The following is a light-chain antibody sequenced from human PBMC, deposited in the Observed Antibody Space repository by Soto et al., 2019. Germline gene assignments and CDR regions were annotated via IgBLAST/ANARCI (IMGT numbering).Light chain of an antibody. J-gene: IGKJ5*01. CDR3: QQRNYWQVT. CDR1: QSINTY. CDR2: DAS. Sequence: ENVLTQSPATLSLSPGEGATLSCRASQSINTYLAWYQQKPGQAPRLLIYDASNRATGIPARFSGSGSGTDFTLTISSLEPEDFAIYYCQQRNYWQVTFGQGTRLEIK. V-gene: IGKV3D-11*02.